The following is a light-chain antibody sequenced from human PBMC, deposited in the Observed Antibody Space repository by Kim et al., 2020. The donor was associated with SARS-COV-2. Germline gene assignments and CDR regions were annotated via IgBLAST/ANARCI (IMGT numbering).Light chain of an antibody. V-gene: IGKV1-5*03. Sequence: SASVGEGVTITGRASQSISSWLAWYQQKPGKAPKLLIYKASNLETGVPSRFSGSGYGTEFTLTISSLQPDDFATYYCQQYDTYQTFGQGTKVDIK. CDR1: QSISSW. J-gene: IGKJ1*01. CDR3: QQYDTYQT. CDR2: KAS.